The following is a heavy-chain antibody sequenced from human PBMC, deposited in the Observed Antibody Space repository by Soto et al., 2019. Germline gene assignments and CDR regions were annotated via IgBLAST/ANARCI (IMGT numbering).Heavy chain of an antibody. CDR2: ISYDGSNK. D-gene: IGHD5-18*01. J-gene: IGHJ5*02. CDR3: ARDGYTYGLNYNWFDP. V-gene: IGHV3-30-3*01. Sequence: QVQLVESGGGVVQPGRSLRLSCAASGFTFSSYAMHWVRQAPGKGLEWVTVISYDGSNKYYADSVKGRFTISRDNSKNTLYLQMNSLRAEDTAVYYWARDGYTYGLNYNWFDPWGQGTLVTVSS. CDR1: GFTFSSYA.